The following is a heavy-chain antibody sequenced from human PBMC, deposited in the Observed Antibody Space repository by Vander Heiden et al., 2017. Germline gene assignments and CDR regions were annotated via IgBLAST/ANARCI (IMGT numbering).Heavy chain of an antibody. CDR1: GFPFGIYG. J-gene: IGHJ6*02. V-gene: IGHV3-30*18. D-gene: IGHD4-17*01. CDR3: AKGRDGDYGLDV. Sequence: QVQLVESGGGVVQPGRSLRLSCAASGFPFGIYGLHWVRQPPGKGLEWVATISYDGNKKYFADSVKGRFTISRDNSKNTLFLQMNSLRAEDTAVYYCAKGRDGDYGLDVWGQGTTVTVSS. CDR2: ISYDGNKK.